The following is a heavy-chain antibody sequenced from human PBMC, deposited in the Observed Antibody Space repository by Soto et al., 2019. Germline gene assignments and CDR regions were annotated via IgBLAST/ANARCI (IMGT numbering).Heavy chain of an antibody. D-gene: IGHD3-3*01. Sequence: GGSLRLSCAASGFTFSSYSMNWVRQAPGKGLEWVSYISSSSSTIYYADSVKGRFTISSDNAKNSLYLQMNSLRAEDTAVYYCARGRAIWSGYYSVDYWGQGTLVTVSS. CDR2: ISSSSSTI. CDR1: GFTFSSYS. CDR3: ARGRAIWSGYYSVDY. V-gene: IGHV3-48*01. J-gene: IGHJ4*02.